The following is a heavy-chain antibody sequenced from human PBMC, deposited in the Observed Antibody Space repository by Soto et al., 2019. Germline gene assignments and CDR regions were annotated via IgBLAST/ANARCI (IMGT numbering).Heavy chain of an antibody. J-gene: IGHJ4*02. CDR1: GYTFTSYD. V-gene: IGHV1-8*01. D-gene: IGHD6-19*01. CDR2: MNPNSGNT. Sequence: QVQLVQSGAEVMKPGASVKVSRKASGYTFTSYDINWVRQATGQGLEWMGWMNPNSGNTGYAQKFQGRVTMTRNTSISTAYMELSSLRSEDTAVYYCAREGIAVAGADYWGQGTLVTVSS. CDR3: AREGIAVAGADY.